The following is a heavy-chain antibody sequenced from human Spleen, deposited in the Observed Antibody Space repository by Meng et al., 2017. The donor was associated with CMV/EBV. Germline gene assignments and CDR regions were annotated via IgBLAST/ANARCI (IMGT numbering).Heavy chain of an antibody. D-gene: IGHD6-6*01. Sequence: GGSLRLSCAASGFTFSDYYMNWVRQAPGKGLEWVSVINSGGNTYYADSVKGRFTISRDASKNTLYLQMNSLRAEDTAVYYCARGDEYSSSCGDYWGQGTLVTVSS. CDR1: GFTFSDYY. V-gene: IGHV3-66*01. CDR3: ARGDEYSSSCGDY. CDR2: INSGGNT. J-gene: IGHJ4*02.